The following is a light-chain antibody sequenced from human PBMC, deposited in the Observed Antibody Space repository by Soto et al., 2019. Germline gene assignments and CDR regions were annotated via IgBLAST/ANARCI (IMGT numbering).Light chain of an antibody. CDR2: SNN. CDR1: NSNIEINT. V-gene: IGLV1-44*01. CDR3: ATWDDSLTGVV. J-gene: IGLJ2*01. Sequence: QSVLTQPPSASGTPGQRVTISCSGSNSNIEINTVNWYQHLPGTAPKLLIYSNNQRPSGVPDRFSGSKSGTSASLAISGLQSEDEADYYCATWDDSLTGVVFGGGTKLTVL.